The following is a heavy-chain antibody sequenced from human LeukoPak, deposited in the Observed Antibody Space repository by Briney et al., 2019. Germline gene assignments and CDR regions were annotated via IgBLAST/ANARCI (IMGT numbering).Heavy chain of an antibody. V-gene: IGHV4-61*02. CDR3: ARLPGQLDYMDV. CDR1: GGSISSGSYY. CDR2: IYTSGST. D-gene: IGHD1-1*01. J-gene: IGHJ6*03. Sequence: SETLSLTCTVSGGSISSGSYYWSWIRQPAGKGLEWIGRIYTSGSTNYNPSLKSRVTISVDTSKNQFSLKLSSVTAADTAVYYCARLPGQLDYMDVWGKGTTVTISS.